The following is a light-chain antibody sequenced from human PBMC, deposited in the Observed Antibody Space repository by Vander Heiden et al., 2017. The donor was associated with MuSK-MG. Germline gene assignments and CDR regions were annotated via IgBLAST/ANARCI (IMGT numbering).Light chain of an antibody. V-gene: IGKV1-33*01. CDR3: QHYDSLPWT. Sequence: IHVTHSPSSLSASVGDRVTITCQASQDINIYVNWFQQKPGKVPKVLIWDASNLQTGVPSRFSGSGSGTDFTFTITSLQPEDVATYYCQHYDSLPWTFGQGTKVEIK. CDR1: QDINIY. J-gene: IGKJ1*01. CDR2: DAS.